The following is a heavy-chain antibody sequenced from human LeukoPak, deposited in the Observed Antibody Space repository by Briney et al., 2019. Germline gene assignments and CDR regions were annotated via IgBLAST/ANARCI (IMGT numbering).Heavy chain of an antibody. CDR1: GFTFSTYW. D-gene: IGHD1-1*01. CDR3: ARTGFDS. CDR2: IKGDGSST. V-gene: IGHV3-74*01. Sequence: GGSLRLSCAASGFTFSTYWMHWVRQAPGKGLVWVARIKGDGSSTAYADSVKGRFTISRDNAKNTLYPQMTSLRAEDAAVYYCARTGFDSWGQGTLVTVSS. J-gene: IGHJ4*02.